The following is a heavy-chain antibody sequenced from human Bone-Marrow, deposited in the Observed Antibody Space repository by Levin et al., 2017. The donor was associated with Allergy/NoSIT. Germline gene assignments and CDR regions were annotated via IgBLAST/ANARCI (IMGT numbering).Heavy chain of an antibody. CDR3: ATGSGSYKIYFAY. Sequence: LRLSCTVSGGSISSGNYYWSWIRQTPGKGLEWIGYIYYSGSTYYNPSLKSRLTISVDTSKNQFSLNLTSVTTADTAVSYCATGSGSYKIYFAYWGQGTLVTVSS. CDR2: IYYSGST. CDR1: GGSISSGNYY. D-gene: IGHD3-10*01. J-gene: IGHJ4*02. V-gene: IGHV4-30-4*01.